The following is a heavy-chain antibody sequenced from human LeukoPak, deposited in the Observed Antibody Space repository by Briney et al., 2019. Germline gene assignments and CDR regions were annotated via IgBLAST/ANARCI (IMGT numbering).Heavy chain of an antibody. CDR2: ISGSGGST. V-gene: IGHV3-23*01. CDR1: GFTCSSCG. D-gene: IGHD3-9*01. Sequence: PGGSLRLSCAVFGFTCSSCGMSWVRQAPGKGLEWVSAISGSGGSTYYADSVKGRFTISRDNSKNTLYLQMNSLRAEDTAVYYCAKRSNYDILTGYYFDYWGQGTLVTVSS. J-gene: IGHJ4*02. CDR3: AKRSNYDILTGYYFDY.